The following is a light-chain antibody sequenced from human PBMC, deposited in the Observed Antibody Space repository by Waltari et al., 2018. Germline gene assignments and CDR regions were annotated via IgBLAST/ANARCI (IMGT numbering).Light chain of an antibody. Sequence: QSVLSQPPSASGTPGQRVTISCAGRASNIGENVLTWSQPVPGKAPKLHIYRNYLRPSGGPGRFSDAKSGTSAALAISGRQSEDEADYYCATWDESPSGHWVFGGGNKVTVL. CDR2: RNY. V-gene: IGLV1-44*01. CDR3: ATWDESPSGHWV. J-gene: IGLJ3*02. CDR1: ASNIGENV.